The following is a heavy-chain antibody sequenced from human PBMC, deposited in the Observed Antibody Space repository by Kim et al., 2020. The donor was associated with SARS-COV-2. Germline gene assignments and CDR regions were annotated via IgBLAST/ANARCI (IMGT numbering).Heavy chain of an antibody. CDR2: ISNSGNII. D-gene: IGHD2-2*01. Sequence: GGSLRLSCAASGFAFSIFEMHWVRQAPGKGLQWLSFISNSGNIIHYADSVKGRFTISRDNAKNALYLQMNSLRVEDTAVYYCARDIRSSASGSYYWGQGTLVIVSS. J-gene: IGHJ4*02. V-gene: IGHV3-48*03. CDR1: GFAFSIFE. CDR3: ARDIRSSASGSYY.